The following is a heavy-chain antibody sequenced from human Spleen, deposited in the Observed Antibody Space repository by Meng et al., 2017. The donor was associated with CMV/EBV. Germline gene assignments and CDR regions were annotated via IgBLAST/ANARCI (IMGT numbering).Heavy chain of an antibody. Sequence: ASVKVSCKASGYTFSSYDINWVRQAPGQGLEWMGWINPNSGDTNYAQKFQGRVTMTRDTSISTVFMELSSLTSDDTALYYCAKFPPKWGGDDLNWPWGQGTLVTVSS. V-gene: IGHV1-2*02. CDR1: GYTFSSYD. D-gene: IGHD2-21*01. J-gene: IGHJ5*02. CDR3: AKFPPKWGGDDLNWP. CDR2: INPNSGDT.